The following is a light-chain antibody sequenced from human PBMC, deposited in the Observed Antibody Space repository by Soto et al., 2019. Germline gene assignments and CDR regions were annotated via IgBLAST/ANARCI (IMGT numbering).Light chain of an antibody. V-gene: IGKV3-11*01. CDR1: QSVISY. Sequence: EIVLTQSPATLSFSPGERATLSCRASQSVISYLAWYQQKPGQVPRLLIYDTSNRATGIPARFSGSGSGTDFTLTISSLEPEDFAVYYCQQRYSWPPITFGQGTRLEIK. J-gene: IGKJ5*01. CDR2: DTS. CDR3: QQRYSWPPIT.